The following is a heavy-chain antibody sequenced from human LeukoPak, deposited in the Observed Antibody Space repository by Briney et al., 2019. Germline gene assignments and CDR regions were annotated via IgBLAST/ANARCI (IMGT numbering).Heavy chain of an antibody. J-gene: IGHJ4*02. V-gene: IGHV4-39*07. CDR3: ARGAGYYDNSGYFHY. CDR2: IYYSGST. D-gene: IGHD3-22*01. Sequence: SETLSLTCTVSGGSISSSSYYWGWIRQPPGKGLEWIGSIYYSGSTYYNPSLKSRVTISVDTSKNQFSLKLSSVTAADTAVYYCARGAGYYDNSGYFHYWGQGTPVTVSS. CDR1: GGSISSSSYY.